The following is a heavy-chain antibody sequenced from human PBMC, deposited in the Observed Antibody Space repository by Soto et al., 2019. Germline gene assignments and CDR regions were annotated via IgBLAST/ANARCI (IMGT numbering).Heavy chain of an antibody. CDR2: IYYSGST. J-gene: IGHJ4*02. V-gene: IGHV4-59*08. Sequence: PSETLCVTCTVSGGSIISYDWSWIRQPPGKGLEWIGYIYYSGSTNYNPSLKSRVTISVDTSKNQFSLKLSSVTAADTAVYYCARQGQYCSGGSCSRPLDYWGQGTLVTVSS. D-gene: IGHD2-15*01. CDR1: GGSIISYD. CDR3: ARQGQYCSGGSCSRPLDY.